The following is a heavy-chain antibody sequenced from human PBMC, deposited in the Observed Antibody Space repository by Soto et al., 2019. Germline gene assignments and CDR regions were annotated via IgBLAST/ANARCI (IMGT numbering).Heavy chain of an antibody. V-gene: IGHV1-46*01. J-gene: IGHJ6*02. CDR3: GRDLLQPGVPMGYCSGGHCVFPPGGMNV. CDR2: INPSVGTT. CDR1: GYTFSIHY. Sequence: QVRLVQSGAEVKRPGASVTLSCRATGYTFSIHYIHWVRQAPGQGLEWMGIINPSVGTTSYAQRFQGRVTLTRGTSTVKVFMQLTGPTSQATARYYCGRDLLQPGVPMGYCSGGHCVFPPGGMNVWGQGTPVPVS. D-gene: IGHD2-15*01.